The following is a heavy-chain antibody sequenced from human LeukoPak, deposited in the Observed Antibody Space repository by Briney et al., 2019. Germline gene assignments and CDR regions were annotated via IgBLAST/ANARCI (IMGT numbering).Heavy chain of an antibody. Sequence: GGSLRLSCAASGFTFSSYWMSWVRQAPGKGLEWVANIKQDGSEKYYVDSVKGRFTISRDSAKNSLYLRMSSLRVEDTAVYSCARVIAVPGTPYDYYYMDVWGKGTTVTVSS. CDR3: ARVIAVPGTPYDYYYMDV. CDR2: IKQDGSEK. CDR1: GFTFSSYW. J-gene: IGHJ6*03. D-gene: IGHD6-19*01. V-gene: IGHV3-7*01.